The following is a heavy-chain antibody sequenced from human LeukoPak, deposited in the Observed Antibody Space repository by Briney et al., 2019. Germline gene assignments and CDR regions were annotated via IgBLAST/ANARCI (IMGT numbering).Heavy chain of an antibody. CDR1: GGSLNGYY. J-gene: IGHJ6*03. CDR2: INHRGST. V-gene: IGHV4-34*01. CDR3: ARGLRVATTAKDYYYYMDV. D-gene: IGHD5-12*01. Sequence: SETLSLTCGVYGGSLNGYYWSWIRQPPGKGLEWLGEINHRGSTTYNPSLKSRVTISVDTSKNQFSLKLSSVTAADTAVYYCARGLRVATTAKDYYYYMDVWGKGTTVTISS.